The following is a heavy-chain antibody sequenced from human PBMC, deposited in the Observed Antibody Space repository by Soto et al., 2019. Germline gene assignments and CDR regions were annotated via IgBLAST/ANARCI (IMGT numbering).Heavy chain of an antibody. Sequence: SVKVSCKASGFTFTSSSVQWVRQARGQRLEWIGWIVVGSGNTNYAQKFQERVTITRDMSTSTAYMELSSLRSEDTAVYYCAAEGKAARPYYYYGMDVWGQGTTVTVSS. J-gene: IGHJ6*02. V-gene: IGHV1-58*01. CDR2: IVVGSGNT. D-gene: IGHD6-6*01. CDR3: AAEGKAARPYYYYGMDV. CDR1: GFTFTSSS.